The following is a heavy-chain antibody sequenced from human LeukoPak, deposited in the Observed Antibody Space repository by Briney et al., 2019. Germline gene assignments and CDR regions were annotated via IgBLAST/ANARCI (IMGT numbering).Heavy chain of an antibody. D-gene: IGHD3-22*01. J-gene: IGHJ4*02. Sequence: SETLSLTCTVSGGSISRYYWSWIRQSPGKGLEWIGYIYYSGSTNYNPSLMSRVTISVDTSKNQFSLKLISVIAADTAVYYCARFGTSGYYYYFDYWGQGSLVTVSS. CDR3: ARFGTSGYYYYFDY. V-gene: IGHV4-59*01. CDR2: IYYSGST. CDR1: GGSISRYY.